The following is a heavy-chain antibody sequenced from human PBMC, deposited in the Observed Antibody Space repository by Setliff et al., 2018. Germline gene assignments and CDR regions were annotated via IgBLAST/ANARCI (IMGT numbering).Heavy chain of an antibody. CDR2: ITWNGGRT. Sequence: GGSLRLSCAASGFNLDDYGMSWVRQAPGKGLEWVSGITWNGGRTGYADSVKGRFTISRDNSKNTLYLQMNSLRAEDTAVYYCANLNLGRYCSGGSCPYGMDVWGQGTTVTVSS. CDR3: ANLNLGRYCSGGSCPYGMDV. J-gene: IGHJ6*02. D-gene: IGHD2-15*01. CDR1: GFNLDDYG. V-gene: IGHV3-20*04.